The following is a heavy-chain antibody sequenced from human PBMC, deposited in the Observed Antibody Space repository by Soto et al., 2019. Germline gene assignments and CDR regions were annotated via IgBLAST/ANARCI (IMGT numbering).Heavy chain of an antibody. CDR3: ARAGYDILTGYYYFDY. D-gene: IGHD3-9*01. CDR2: IYYGGST. J-gene: IGHJ4*02. V-gene: IGHV4-59*01. Sequence: SETLSLTCTVSGGSISSYYWGWIRQPPGKGLEWIGYIYYGGSTNYNPSLKSRVTISVDTSKNQFSLKLSSVAAADTAVYYCARAGYDILTGYYYFDYWGQGTLVTVSS. CDR1: GGSISSYY.